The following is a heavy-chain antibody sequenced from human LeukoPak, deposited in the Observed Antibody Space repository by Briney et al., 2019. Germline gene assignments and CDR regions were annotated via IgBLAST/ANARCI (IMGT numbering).Heavy chain of an antibody. CDR2: IYYSGST. Sequence: SETLSLTCTVSSGSVSSGSYYWSWIRQPPGKGLEWIGYIYYSGSTNYNPSLKSRVTISVDTSKNQFSLKLSSVTAADTAVYYCATLWFGELGAWFDPWGQGTLVTVSS. J-gene: IGHJ5*02. CDR3: ATLWFGELGAWFDP. V-gene: IGHV4-61*01. CDR1: SGSVSSGSYY. D-gene: IGHD3-10*01.